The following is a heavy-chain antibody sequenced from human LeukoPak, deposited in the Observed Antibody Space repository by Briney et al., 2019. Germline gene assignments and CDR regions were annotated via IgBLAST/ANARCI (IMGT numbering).Heavy chain of an antibody. CDR2: IVVGSGNT. V-gene: IGHV1-58*02. CDR1: GFTFTRSA. J-gene: IGHJ4*02. CDR3: ARRGLTIFGVVF. D-gene: IGHD3-3*01. Sequence: SVKVSCKASGFTFTRSAMQWVRQARGQRLEWIGWIVVGSGNTNYAQKFQERVTITRDMSTSTVYMELSSLRSEDTAVYYCARRGLTIFGVVFWGQGTLVTVSS.